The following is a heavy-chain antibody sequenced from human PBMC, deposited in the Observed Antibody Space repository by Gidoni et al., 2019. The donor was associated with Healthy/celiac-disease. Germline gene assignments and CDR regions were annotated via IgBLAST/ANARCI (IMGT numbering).Heavy chain of an antibody. Sequence: VQLVESGGGVVQPGRSLRLSCAASGFTFSSYAMHWVRQAPGKGLEWVAVISYDGSNKYYADSVKGRFTISRDNSKNTLYLQMNSLRAEDTAVYYCARDVDTAMGYFDYWGQGTLVTVSS. V-gene: IGHV3-30-3*01. D-gene: IGHD5-18*01. J-gene: IGHJ4*02. CDR1: GFTFSSYA. CDR3: ARDVDTAMGYFDY. CDR2: ISYDGSNK.